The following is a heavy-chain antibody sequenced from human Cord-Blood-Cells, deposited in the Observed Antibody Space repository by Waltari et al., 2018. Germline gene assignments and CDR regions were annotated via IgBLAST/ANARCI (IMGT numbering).Heavy chain of an antibody. CDR3: ARGGEDNWFDP. V-gene: IGHV4-34*01. Sequence: QVQLQQWGAGLLKPSETLSLTSAVYGGSFSGYYWSWIRQPPGKGLEWIGEINHSGSTNYNPSLKSRVTISVDTSKNQFSLKLSSVTAADTAVYYCARGGEDNWFDPWGQGTLVTVSS. J-gene: IGHJ5*02. CDR2: INHSGST. D-gene: IGHD3-10*01. CDR1: GGSFSGYY.